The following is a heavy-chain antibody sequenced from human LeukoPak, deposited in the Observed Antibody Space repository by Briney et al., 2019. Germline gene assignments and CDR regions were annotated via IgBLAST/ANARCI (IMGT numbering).Heavy chain of an antibody. Sequence: GGSLRLSCAASGFTCSSYAMSWVRQAPGKGLEWVSAISGSGGSTYYADSVKGRFTISRDNSKNTLYLQMNSLRAEDTAVYYCAKTDSSSWYVSNWFDPWGQGTLVTVSS. J-gene: IGHJ5*02. V-gene: IGHV3-23*01. CDR1: GFTCSSYA. CDR2: ISGSGGST. D-gene: IGHD6-13*01. CDR3: AKTDSSSWYVSNWFDP.